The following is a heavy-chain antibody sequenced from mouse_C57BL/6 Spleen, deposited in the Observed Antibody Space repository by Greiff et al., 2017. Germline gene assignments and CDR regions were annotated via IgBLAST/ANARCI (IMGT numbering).Heavy chain of an antibody. Sequence: QVQLQQPGAELVRPGSSVKLSCKASGYTFTSYWMHWVKQRPIQGLEWIGNIDPSDSETHYNQKFKDKATLTVDKSSSTAYMQLSSLTSEDSAVYYCARGDYYGSLHYFDYWGQGTTLTVSS. D-gene: IGHD1-1*01. V-gene: IGHV1-52*01. CDR1: GYTFTSYW. CDR2: IDPSDSET. CDR3: ARGDYYGSLHYFDY. J-gene: IGHJ2*01.